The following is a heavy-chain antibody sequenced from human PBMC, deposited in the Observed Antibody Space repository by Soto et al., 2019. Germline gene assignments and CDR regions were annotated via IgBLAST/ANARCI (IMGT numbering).Heavy chain of an antibody. CDR3: ARDLRFRGFYGMDV. CDR2: MFYTGNT. Sequence: SETLSLTCTVSGNSLSSSNYHWGWIRQTPWKDLQWIASMFYTGNTYYNPSLQSRATISADTSKNQFSLRLTSVTAADTAVYYCARDLRFRGFYGMDVWGQGTTVTVSS. V-gene: IGHV4-39*07. J-gene: IGHJ6*02. D-gene: IGHD3-10*01. CDR1: GNSLSSSNYH.